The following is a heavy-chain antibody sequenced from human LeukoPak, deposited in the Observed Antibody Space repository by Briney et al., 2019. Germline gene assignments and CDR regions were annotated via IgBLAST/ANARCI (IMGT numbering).Heavy chain of an antibody. CDR3: ARVGGYCSSTSCYNPYYYYYCMDV. Sequence: PSETLSLTCAVYGGSFSGYYWSWIRQPPGKGLEWIGEINHSGSTNYNPSLKSRVTISVDTSKNQFSLKLSSVTAAGTAVYYCARVGGYCSSTSCYNPYYYYYCMDVWGKGTTVTVSS. D-gene: IGHD2-2*02. V-gene: IGHV4-34*01. CDR2: INHSGST. J-gene: IGHJ6*03. CDR1: GGSFSGYY.